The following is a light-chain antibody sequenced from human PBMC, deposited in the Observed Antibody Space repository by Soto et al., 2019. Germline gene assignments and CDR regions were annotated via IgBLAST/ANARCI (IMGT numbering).Light chain of an antibody. CDR1: QSISSW. J-gene: IGKJ1*01. V-gene: IGKV1-5*01. Sequence: DIQMTQSPSTLSASVGDRVTITCRASQSISSWLAWYQQKPGKAHKLLIYDASSLESGVPSRVSGSGSGTEFTLTISSLQPDDFATYYCQQYNSYSWTCGQGTKVEIK. CDR2: DAS. CDR3: QQYNSYSWT.